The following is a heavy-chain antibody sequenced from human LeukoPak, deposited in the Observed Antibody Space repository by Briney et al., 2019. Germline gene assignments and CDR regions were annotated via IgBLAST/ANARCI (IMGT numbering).Heavy chain of an antibody. J-gene: IGHJ4*02. V-gene: IGHV3-33*01. Sequence: PGRSLRLSCAASGFTFSGYGMHWVRQAPGKGLEWVAAIWYDGINKYHADSVKGRFTISRDNSKNTLYLQMNSLRAEDTAVYYCARGGGGYFDYWGQGTLVTVSS. CDR3: ARGGGGYFDY. CDR1: GFTFSGYG. D-gene: IGHD3-16*01. CDR2: IWYDGINK.